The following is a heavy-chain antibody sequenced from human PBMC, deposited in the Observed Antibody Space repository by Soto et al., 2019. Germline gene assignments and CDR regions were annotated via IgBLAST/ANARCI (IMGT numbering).Heavy chain of an antibody. V-gene: IGHV3-74*01. CDR3: VRDRGYTMDV. D-gene: IGHD1-1*01. CDR1: GFTFSSFW. CDR2: INADGSNT. J-gene: IGHJ6*02. Sequence: GGSLRLSCAASGFTFSSFWMHWVRQAPGKGLVWVSSINADGSNTAYADSVKGRFTISRDSAKNTLYLQMNSLRVEDTAVYYCVRDRGYTMDVWGQGTTLTVSS.